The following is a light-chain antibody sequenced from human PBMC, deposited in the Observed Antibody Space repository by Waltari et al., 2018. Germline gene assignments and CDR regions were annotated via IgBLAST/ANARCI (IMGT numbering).Light chain of an antibody. CDR3: QQYYSAPYT. CDR1: QSVLYSSNSKNY. J-gene: IGKJ2*01. Sequence: DIVMTQSPDSLAVSLGERATINCKSSQSVLYSSNSKNYLAWYQQKPGQPPQLLIYWASTRESGVPDRFSGSGSETDFTLTISSLQAEDVAVYYCQQYYSAPYTFGQGTKLEIK. CDR2: WAS. V-gene: IGKV4-1*01.